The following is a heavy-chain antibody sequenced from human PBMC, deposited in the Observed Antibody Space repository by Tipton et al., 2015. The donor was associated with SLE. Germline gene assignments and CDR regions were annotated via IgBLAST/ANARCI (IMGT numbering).Heavy chain of an antibody. CDR1: GFTFSSYA. Sequence: SLRLSCAVSGFTFSSYAMHWVRQAPGKGLEWVAVISYDGSNKYYADSVKGRFTISRDNSKNTLYLQMNSLRAEDTAVYYCAREGTISGALDAFDIWGQGTMVTVSS. CDR2: ISYDGSNK. J-gene: IGHJ3*02. V-gene: IGHV3-30*04. D-gene: IGHD3-3*01. CDR3: AREGTISGALDAFDI.